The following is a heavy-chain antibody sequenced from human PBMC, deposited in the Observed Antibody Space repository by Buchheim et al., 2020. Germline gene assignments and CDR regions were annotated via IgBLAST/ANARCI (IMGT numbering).Heavy chain of an antibody. CDR2: ISYDGRNK. J-gene: IGHJ4*02. D-gene: IGHD4-17*01. Sequence: QVQLEESGGGVVQPGRSLRLSCAASGFTFSSYAMHWVRQAPGKGLEWVAVISYDGRNKYYAASVKGRVTISRANSKKTLYLQMNSLRAEDTAVYYCAPRGSTTVNYWGQGTL. CDR1: GFTFSSYA. CDR3: APRGSTTVNY. V-gene: IGHV3-30*04.